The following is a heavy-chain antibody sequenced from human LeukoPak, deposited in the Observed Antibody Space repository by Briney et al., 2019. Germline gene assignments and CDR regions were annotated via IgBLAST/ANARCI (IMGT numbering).Heavy chain of an antibody. Sequence: PGGSLRLSCAASGFTFSSYGVHWVRQAPGKGLEWVAVIWFEGNNKYYADSGKGRFTISRDNSKNTVYLQMNSLRAEDTAVYYCARDAAAGQGDNWGQGPLVTVSS. D-gene: IGHD6-13*01. V-gene: IGHV3-33*01. CDR3: ARDAAAGQGDN. J-gene: IGHJ4*02. CDR1: GFTFSSYG. CDR2: IWFEGNNK.